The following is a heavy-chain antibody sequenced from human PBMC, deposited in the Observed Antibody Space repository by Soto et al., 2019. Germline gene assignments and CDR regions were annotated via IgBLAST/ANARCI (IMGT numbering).Heavy chain of an antibody. J-gene: IGHJ4*02. V-gene: IGHV1-46*01. D-gene: IGHD2-21*02. CDR1: GYTFTSYY. CDR3: ARTNPHCGGDCYHTSYYFEY. Sequence: XSVKVCCKASGYTFTSYYMHLVRQAPGQGLEWMGIINPSGGSTSYAQKFQGRVTMTRDTSTSTVYMELSSLRSEDTAVYYCARTNPHCGGDCYHTSYYFEYWGQGTLVTV. CDR2: INPSGGST.